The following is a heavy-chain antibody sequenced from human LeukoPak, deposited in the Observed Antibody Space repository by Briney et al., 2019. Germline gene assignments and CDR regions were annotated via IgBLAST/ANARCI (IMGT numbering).Heavy chain of an antibody. CDR3: ARDELPYFDY. V-gene: IGHV1-69*04. Sequence: SVKVSCKASGYIFTDYYMHWVRQAPGQGLEGMGRIIPILGIANYAQKFQGRVTITADKSTSTAYMELSSLTSEDTAAYYCARDELPYFDYWGQGTLVTVSS. CDR1: GYIFTDYY. D-gene: IGHD1-7*01. J-gene: IGHJ4*02. CDR2: IIPILGIA.